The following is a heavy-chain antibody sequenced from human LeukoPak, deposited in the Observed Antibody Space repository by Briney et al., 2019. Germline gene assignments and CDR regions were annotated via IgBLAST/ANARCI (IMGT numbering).Heavy chain of an antibody. J-gene: IGHJ4*02. CDR1: GGSISSYY. V-gene: IGHV4-59*01. CDR3: ARVRPTIAAAVDFDY. CDR2: ISYSGST. Sequence: PSETLSLTCAVSGGSISSYYWSWIRQPPGKGLEWIGYISYSGSTNYNASLKSRVTIAVDTSKNQFSLKVSSVTAADTAVYYCARVRPTIAAAVDFDYWGQGTLVTVSS. D-gene: IGHD6-13*01.